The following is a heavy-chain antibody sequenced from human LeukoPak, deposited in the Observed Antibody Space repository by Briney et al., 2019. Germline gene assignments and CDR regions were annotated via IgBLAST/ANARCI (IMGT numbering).Heavy chain of an antibody. CDR3: ARSFGDYVDLDY. Sequence: SETLSLTCTVSGGSISSYYWSWIRQPPGKGLEWIGYIYYSGSTNYNPSLKSRVTISVDTSKNQFSLKLSSVTAADTAVYYCARSFGDYVDLDYWGQGTLVTVSS. CDR2: IYYSGST. D-gene: IGHD4-17*01. CDR1: GGSISSYY. V-gene: IGHV4-59*12. J-gene: IGHJ4*02.